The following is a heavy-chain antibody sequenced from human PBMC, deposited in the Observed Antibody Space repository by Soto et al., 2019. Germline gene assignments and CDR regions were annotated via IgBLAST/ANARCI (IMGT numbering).Heavy chain of an antibody. Sequence: QVQLVQSGAEVKKPGASVKVSCKASGYTFTSYGISWVRQAPGQGLEWMGWISAYNGNTNYAQKLQGRVTMTPDTSTSTAYGELRSVRSDDTAVYYWARDWRYYGFLTGDTAVDYWGQGTLVTVSS. J-gene: IGHJ4*02. CDR2: ISAYNGNT. D-gene: IGHD3-9*01. V-gene: IGHV1-18*01. CDR1: GYTFTSYG. CDR3: ARDWRYYGFLTGDTAVDY.